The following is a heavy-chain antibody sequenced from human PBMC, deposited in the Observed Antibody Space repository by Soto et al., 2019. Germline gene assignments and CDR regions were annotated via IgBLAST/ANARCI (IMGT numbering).Heavy chain of an antibody. V-gene: IGHV3-30*18. CDR3: AKDQMGRGWRTLES. CDR1: GLTFSGYG. CDR2: ITYDGSST. D-gene: IGHD3-10*01. Sequence: QVQMVESGGGVVQPGTSLSLSCVVTGLTFSGYGMHWVRQAPGKGLEWVADITYDGSSTYYADAVKGRFTVSRDNSKNILYLQMTSLRGDDTAMYYCAKDQMGRGWRTLESWGQGTLVIVSS. J-gene: IGHJ5*02.